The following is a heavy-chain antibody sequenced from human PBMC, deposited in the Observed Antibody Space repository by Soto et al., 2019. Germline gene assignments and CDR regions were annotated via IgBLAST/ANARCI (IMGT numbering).Heavy chain of an antibody. D-gene: IGHD4-17*01. Sequence: SETLSLTCAVYGGSFSGYYWSWIRQPPGKGLEWIGEINHSGSTNYNPSLKSRVTISVDTSKNQFSLKLSSVTAADTAVYYCARARMTTVTTTPLYYFDYWGQGTLVTVSS. V-gene: IGHV4-34*01. CDR3: ARARMTTVTTTPLYYFDY. CDR2: INHSGST. CDR1: GGSFSGYY. J-gene: IGHJ4*02.